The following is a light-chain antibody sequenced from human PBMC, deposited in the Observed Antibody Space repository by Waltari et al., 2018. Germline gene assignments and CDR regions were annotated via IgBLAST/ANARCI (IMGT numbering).Light chain of an antibody. J-gene: IGKJ2*01. CDR2: GAS. CDR1: QSVRSSQ. CDR3: QQYGGAYT. Sequence: EIVLTQSPGTLSLPPVERATLSCRASQSVRSSQLAWYQQKPGQAPRLLIYGASIRLTGIPDRFSGGESGTDFTLTISRLEPEDFAVYYCQQYGGAYTFGQGTKLEIK. V-gene: IGKV3-20*01.